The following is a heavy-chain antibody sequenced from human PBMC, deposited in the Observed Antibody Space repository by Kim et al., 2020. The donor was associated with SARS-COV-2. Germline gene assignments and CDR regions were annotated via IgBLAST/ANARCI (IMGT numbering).Heavy chain of an antibody. J-gene: IGHJ4*02. Sequence: STSYADSVRGRFTISRDNSKNTLYLQMNSLRAEDTAVYYCAKVSGYFDYWGQGTLVTVSS. D-gene: IGHD1-26*01. V-gene: IGHV3-23*01. CDR3: AKVSGYFDY. CDR2: ST.